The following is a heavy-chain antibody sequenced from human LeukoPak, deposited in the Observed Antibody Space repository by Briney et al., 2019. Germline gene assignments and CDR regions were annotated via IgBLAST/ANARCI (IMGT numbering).Heavy chain of an antibody. D-gene: IGHD4-17*01. CDR3: ASDYGDYVFDY. Sequence: SSETLSLTCAVSGGSVRSGSYYWSCIRPPPGQGRDWIGYIYYTGSTNYNPSLKSRVTISVDTSKNQFSLKLSSVTAADTAVYYCASDYGDYVFDYWGQGTLVTVSS. J-gene: IGHJ4*02. CDR2: IYYTGST. CDR1: GGSVRSGSYY. V-gene: IGHV4-61*01.